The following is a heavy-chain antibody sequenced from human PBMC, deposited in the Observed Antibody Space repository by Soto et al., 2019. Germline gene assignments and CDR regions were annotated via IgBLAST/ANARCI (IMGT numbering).Heavy chain of an antibody. V-gene: IGHV4-59*01. J-gene: IGHJ6*03. CDR2: IYYSGST. CDR3: ARDMREYCSSTSCYDYYYYYMDV. CDR1: GGSISSYY. Sequence: SETLSLTCTVSGGSISSYYWSWIRQPPGKGLEWIGYIYYSGSTNYNPSLKSRVTISVDTSKNQFSLKLSSVTAADTAVYYCARDMREYCSSTSCYDYYYYYMDVWGKGTTVTVSS. D-gene: IGHD2-2*01.